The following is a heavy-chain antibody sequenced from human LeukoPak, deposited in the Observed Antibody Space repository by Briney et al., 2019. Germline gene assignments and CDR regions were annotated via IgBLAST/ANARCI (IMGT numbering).Heavy chain of an antibody. Sequence: GGSLRLSCAASGFTFSSYAMSWVRQAPGKGLEWVSAISGSGGSTYYADSVKGRFTISRDNAKNSLYLQMNSLRAEDTAVYYCARDHKGSLEWLLSQSVSYFDYWGQGTLVTVSS. CDR2: ISGSGGST. CDR1: GFTFSSYA. V-gene: IGHV3-23*01. J-gene: IGHJ4*02. CDR3: ARDHKGSLEWLLSQSVSYFDY. D-gene: IGHD3-3*01.